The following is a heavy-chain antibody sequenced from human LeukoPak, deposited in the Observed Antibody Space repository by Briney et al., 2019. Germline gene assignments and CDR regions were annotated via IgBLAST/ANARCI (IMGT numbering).Heavy chain of an antibody. J-gene: IGHJ5*02. CDR1: GGSISSSSYY. D-gene: IGHD6-19*01. CDR2: IYYSGST. Sequence: SETLSLTCTVSGGSISSSSYYWGWIRQPPGKGLEWIGSIYYSGSTYYNPSLKSRVTISVDTSKNQFSLKLSSVTAADTAVYYCARRGGIAVAHNWFDPWGQGTLVTVSS. CDR3: ARRGGIAVAHNWFDP. V-gene: IGHV4-39*01.